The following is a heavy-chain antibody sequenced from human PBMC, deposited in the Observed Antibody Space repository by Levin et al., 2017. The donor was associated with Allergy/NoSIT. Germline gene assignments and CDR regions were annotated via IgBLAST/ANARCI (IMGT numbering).Heavy chain of an antibody. D-gene: IGHD3-22*01. CDR3: AHFDYYDSSAYHRHFDY. J-gene: IGHJ4*02. CDR1: GFSLSTTGVG. Sequence: SGPTLVKPTQTLTLTCTFSGFSLSTTGVGVGWIRQPPGKALEWLALIYWDDDKRYTPFLKGRPTITKDSSKNQVFLTMTYMDPVDTATYYCAHFDYYDSSAYHRHFDYWGQGTLVTVSS. V-gene: IGHV2-5*02. CDR2: IYWDDDK.